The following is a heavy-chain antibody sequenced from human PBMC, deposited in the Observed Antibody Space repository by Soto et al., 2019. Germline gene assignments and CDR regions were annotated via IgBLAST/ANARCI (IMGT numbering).Heavy chain of an antibody. Sequence: QVQLVQSGAEVKKPGASVKVSCKASGYTFTSSGIGWVRQAPGQGLEWMGWISAYNGNTNYAQKLQGRVTMTTDTSTSTACMELRSLRSDDTAVYYCARPYRQQLVRGPDWFDPWGQGTLVTVSS. V-gene: IGHV1-18*01. CDR3: ARPYRQQLVRGPDWFDP. CDR2: ISAYNGNT. J-gene: IGHJ5*02. CDR1: GYTFTSSG. D-gene: IGHD6-13*01.